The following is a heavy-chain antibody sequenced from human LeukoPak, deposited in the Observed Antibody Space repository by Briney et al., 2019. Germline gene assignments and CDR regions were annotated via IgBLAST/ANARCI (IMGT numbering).Heavy chain of an antibody. J-gene: IGHJ4*02. D-gene: IGHD2-2*01. Sequence: GRSLRLSCAASGLTFRSYGMHWVRQAPGKGLKWVAVISHDGRNKDYGDSVKGRFTISRDNSNNTLYLQLSSLRPEDSAMYFCATQSFYCTSTSCSRLRDYWGQGTLVAVSS. V-gene: IGHV3-30*03. CDR1: GLTFRSYG. CDR2: ISHDGRNK. CDR3: ATQSFYCTSTSCSRLRDY.